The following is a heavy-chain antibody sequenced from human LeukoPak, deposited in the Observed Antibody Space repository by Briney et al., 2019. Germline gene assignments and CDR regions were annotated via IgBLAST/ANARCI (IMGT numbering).Heavy chain of an antibody. CDR3: ARGGNYDFSGQFDY. Sequence: GGSLRLSCAASGFTFDDYGMSWVRQAPGKGLEWVSGINWNDGSTGYADSVKGRFTISRDNAKNSLYLQMNSLRAEDTALYYCARGGNYDFSGQFDYRGQGTLVTVSS. D-gene: IGHD3-3*01. CDR2: INWNDGST. J-gene: IGHJ4*02. CDR1: GFTFDDYG. V-gene: IGHV3-20*04.